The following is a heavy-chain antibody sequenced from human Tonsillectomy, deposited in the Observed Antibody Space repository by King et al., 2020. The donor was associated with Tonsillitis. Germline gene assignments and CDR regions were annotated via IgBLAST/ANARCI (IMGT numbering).Heavy chain of an antibody. CDR3: ARGRRAWYFDL. CDR1: GASFNSYY. V-gene: IGHV4-34*01. Sequence: VQLQQWGAGLLKPSETLSLTCAVYGASFNSYYWSWIRQPPGKGLEWIGDINQSGNTNYNPSLKRRVTISIDTSKNQFSLRLSSVTAADTALYYCARGRRAWYFDLWGRGTLVTVSS. CDR2: INQSGNT. J-gene: IGHJ2*01.